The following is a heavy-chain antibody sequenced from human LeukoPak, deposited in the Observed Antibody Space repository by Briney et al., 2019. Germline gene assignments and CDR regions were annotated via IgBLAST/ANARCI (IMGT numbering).Heavy chain of an antibody. CDR1: GGSFSGYH. CDR2: INHSGST. CDR3: AGQLWYRYFDL. V-gene: IGHV4-34*01. D-gene: IGHD3-16*01. Sequence: PSETLSLTCAVYGGSFSGYHWSWIRHPPGKGLEWIGEINHSGSTNYNPFLKSRVTISVDTSMKQFSLKVSSVAAADTAVYCCAGQLWYRYFDLWGRGTLVTVSS. J-gene: IGHJ2*01.